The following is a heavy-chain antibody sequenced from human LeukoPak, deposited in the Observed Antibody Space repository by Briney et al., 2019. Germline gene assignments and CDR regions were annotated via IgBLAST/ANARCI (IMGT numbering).Heavy chain of an antibody. Sequence: ASVKVSCKASGYTFTSYGIIWVRQAPGQGLEWMGWISPYSGNTNYAQKLQGRVTTTTDTSTSTAFMELRSLRSDDTALYYCAREAGLSYYHYYMDVWGKGTTVIVSS. CDR2: ISPYSGNT. CDR1: GYTFTSYG. V-gene: IGHV1-18*01. J-gene: IGHJ6*03. D-gene: IGHD6-13*01. CDR3: AREAGLSYYHYYMDV.